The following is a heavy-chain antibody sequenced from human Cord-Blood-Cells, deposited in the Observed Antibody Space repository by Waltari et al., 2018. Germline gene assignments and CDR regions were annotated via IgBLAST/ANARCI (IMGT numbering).Heavy chain of an antibody. D-gene: IGHD2-2*01. Sequence: QVQLVQSGAEVKKPGASVKVSCKVSGYTLTELSMHWVRQAPGKGLEWMGGFDPEDGETIDAQKFQGRVTMTEDTSTDTAYMELSSLRSEDTAVYYCATSRYCSSTSCYAFDIWGQGTMVTVSS. V-gene: IGHV1-24*01. CDR3: ATSRYCSSTSCYAFDI. CDR2: FDPEDGET. CDR1: GYTLTELS. J-gene: IGHJ3*02.